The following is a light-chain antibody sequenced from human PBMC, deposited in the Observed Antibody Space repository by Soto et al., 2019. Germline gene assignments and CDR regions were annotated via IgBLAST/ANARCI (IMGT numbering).Light chain of an antibody. CDR3: QTWGTGIVI. J-gene: IGLJ2*01. Sequence: QAVVTQSPSASASLGASVKLTCTLSSGHSTYAIAWHQQQPEKGPRFLMKLNSDGSHNRGDGIPDRFSGSSSGAERYLSISGIQSEDEAEYYCQTWGTGIVILGGGTKLTVL. V-gene: IGLV4-69*01. CDR2: LNSDGSH. CDR1: SGHSTYA.